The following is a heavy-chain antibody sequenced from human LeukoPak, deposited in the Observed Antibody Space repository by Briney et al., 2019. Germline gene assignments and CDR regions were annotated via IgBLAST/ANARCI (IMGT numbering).Heavy chain of an antibody. D-gene: IGHD2-15*01. CDR3: AREEAANPFDY. Sequence: PGGSLRLSCAASGFTFSSYWMSWVRQAPGKGLEWVANIKQGGSEKYYVDSVKGRFTISRDNAKNSLYLQMNSLRAEDTAVYYRAREEAANPFDYWGQGTLVTVSS. CDR2: IKQGGSEK. J-gene: IGHJ4*02. V-gene: IGHV3-7*01. CDR1: GFTFSSYW.